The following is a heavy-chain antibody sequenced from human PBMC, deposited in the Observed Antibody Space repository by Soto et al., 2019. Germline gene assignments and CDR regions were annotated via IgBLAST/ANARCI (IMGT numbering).Heavy chain of an antibody. Sequence: EVQLVESGGGLVQPGRSLRLSCAASGFTFDDYAMHWVRQAPGKGLEWVSGISWNSGSIGYADSVKGRFTISRDNAKNSLYLQMNSLRAEDTALYYCAKDIDSYGFSYWGQGTLVTVSS. CDR2: ISWNSGSI. CDR3: AKDIDSYGFSY. V-gene: IGHV3-9*01. J-gene: IGHJ4*02. CDR1: GFTFDDYA. D-gene: IGHD5-18*01.